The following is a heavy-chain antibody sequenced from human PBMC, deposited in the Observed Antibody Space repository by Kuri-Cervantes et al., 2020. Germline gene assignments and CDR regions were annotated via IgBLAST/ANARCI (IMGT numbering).Heavy chain of an antibody. CDR2: ISAYNGNT. J-gene: IGHJ5*02. Sequence: ASVKVSCKTSGFTFTIYGISWVRRAPGQGLEWMGWISAYNGNTNYAQKFQGRVTITTDESTSTAYMELSSLRSEDTAVYYCARGGRVYNWFDPWGQGTLVTVSS. V-gene: IGHV1-18*01. D-gene: IGHD1-26*01. CDR1: GFTFTIYG. CDR3: ARGGRVYNWFDP.